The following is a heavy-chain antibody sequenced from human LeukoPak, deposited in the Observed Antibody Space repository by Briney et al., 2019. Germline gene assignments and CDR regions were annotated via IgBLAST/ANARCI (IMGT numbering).Heavy chain of an antibody. CDR1: GDSISSYY. CDR3: GRAVVSWFDP. V-gene: IGHV4-59*01. CDR2: IYYSGST. D-gene: IGHD2-15*01. Sequence: SETLSLTCTVSGDSISSYYWSWIRQPPGKGLEWIGYIYYSGSTNYNPSLKNRVTISVDTSKNQLSLRLNSVTAADTAVYYCGRAVVSWFDPWGQGTLVTVSS. J-gene: IGHJ5*02.